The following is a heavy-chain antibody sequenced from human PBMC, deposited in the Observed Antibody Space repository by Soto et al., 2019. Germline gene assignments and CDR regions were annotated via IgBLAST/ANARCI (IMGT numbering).Heavy chain of an antibody. CDR3: ARDASSAAAGKSLIVRNWFDP. V-gene: IGHV3-74*01. CDR1: GFTFSSYW. CDR2: INSDGSST. Sequence: PGGSLRLSCAASGFTFSSYWMHWVRQAPGKGLVWVSRINSDGSSTSYADSVKGRFTISRDNAKNTLYLQMNSLRAEDTAVYYCARDASSAAAGKSLIVRNWFDPWGQGTLVTVSS. D-gene: IGHD6-13*01. J-gene: IGHJ5*02.